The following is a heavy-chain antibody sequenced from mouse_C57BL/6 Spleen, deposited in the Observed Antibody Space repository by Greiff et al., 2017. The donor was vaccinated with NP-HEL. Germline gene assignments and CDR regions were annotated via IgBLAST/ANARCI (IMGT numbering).Heavy chain of an antibody. CDR2: ISDGGSYT. D-gene: IGHD1-1*01. CDR3: ARPLITTVAPMDY. J-gene: IGHJ4*01. V-gene: IGHV5-4*01. Sequence: EVQLVESGGGLVKPGGSLKLSCAASGFTFSSYALSWVPQTPEKRLEWVATISDGGSYTYYPDNVKGRFTISRDNAKNNLYLQMSHLKSEDTAMYYCARPLITTVAPMDYWGQGTSVTVSS. CDR1: GFTFSSYA.